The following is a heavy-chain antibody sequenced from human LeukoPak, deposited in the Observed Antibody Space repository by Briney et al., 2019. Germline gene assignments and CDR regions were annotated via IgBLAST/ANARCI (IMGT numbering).Heavy chain of an antibody. J-gene: IGHJ4*02. CDR2: IDPSDSYT. CDR3: ARIFGHCTDGVCYWAFDY. Sequence: GESLRISCKGSGYSFTSYWISWVRQMPGKGLEWMGRIDPSDSYTNYSPSSQGHVTISADKSISTAYLQWSSLKASDPRLYYSARIFGHCTDGVCYWAFDYWGQGTLVTVSS. CDR1: GYSFTSYW. V-gene: IGHV5-10-1*01. D-gene: IGHD2-8*01.